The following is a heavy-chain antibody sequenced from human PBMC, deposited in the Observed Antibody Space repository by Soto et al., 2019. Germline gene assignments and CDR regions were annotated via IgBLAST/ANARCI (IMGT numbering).Heavy chain of an antibody. J-gene: IGHJ4*02. Sequence: SETLSLTCTVSGGSISSGDFYWSWIRQPPGKGLEWIGYIYYSGTTYYNPSLQSRVSISLDTSKNQFSLKLSSVTAADTAVYYCARVRAYSYGYEDYWGQGTLVTV. D-gene: IGHD5-18*01. V-gene: IGHV4-30-4*01. CDR3: ARVRAYSYGYEDY. CDR2: IYYSGTT. CDR1: GGSISSGDFY.